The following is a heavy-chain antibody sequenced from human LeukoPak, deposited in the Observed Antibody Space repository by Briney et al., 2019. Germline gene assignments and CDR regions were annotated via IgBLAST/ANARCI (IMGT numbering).Heavy chain of an antibody. CDR3: AKDVRSSSCFDY. CDR2: IGGSGGST. D-gene: IGHD6-13*01. Sequence: GGSLRLSCTASGFTFSSYSMNWVRQAPGKGLEWVSAIGGSGGSTYYADSVKGRFTISRDNSKNTLYLQMNSLRAEDTAVYYCAKDVRSSSCFDYWGQGTLVTVSS. J-gene: IGHJ4*02. V-gene: IGHV3-23*01. CDR1: GFTFSSYS.